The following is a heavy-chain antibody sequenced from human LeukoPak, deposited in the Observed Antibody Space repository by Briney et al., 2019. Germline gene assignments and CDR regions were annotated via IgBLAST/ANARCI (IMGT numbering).Heavy chain of an antibody. CDR1: GFTFSTYS. CDR3: AKAFGPQLAGDY. V-gene: IGHV3-48*04. D-gene: IGHD6-6*01. Sequence: PGGSLRLSCAASGFTFSTYSMNWVRQAPGKGLAWVSYISSSSTIYYADSVKGRFTVSRDNSKNTVHLQMNSLRAEDTAVYYCAKAFGPQLAGDYWGQGTLVTVSS. CDR2: ISSSSTI. J-gene: IGHJ4*02.